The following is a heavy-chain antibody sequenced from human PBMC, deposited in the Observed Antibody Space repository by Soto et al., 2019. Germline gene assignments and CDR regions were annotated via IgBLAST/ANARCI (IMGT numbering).Heavy chain of an antibody. J-gene: IGHJ6*02. CDR3: ASQEGSGSYYYYGMDV. Sequence: SETLSLTCTVSCGSISSSSYYWGWIRQPPGKGLEWIGSIYYSGSTYYNPSLKSRVTISVDTSKNQFSLKLSSVTAADTAVYYCASQEGSGSYYYYGMDVWGQGTTVTVSS. CDR1: CGSISSSSYY. D-gene: IGHD3-10*01. CDR2: IYYSGST. V-gene: IGHV4-39*01.